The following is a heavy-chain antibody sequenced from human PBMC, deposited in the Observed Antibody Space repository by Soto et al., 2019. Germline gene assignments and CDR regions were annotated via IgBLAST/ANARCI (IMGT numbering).Heavy chain of an antibody. CDR1: GGSFSGYY. J-gene: IGHJ6*03. CDR3: ARGRRGSCYLDV. CDR2: INHSGST. Sequence: SETLSLTCAVYGGSFSGYYWSWIRQPPGKGLEWIGEINHSGSTNYNPSLKSRVTISVDTSKNQFSLKLSSVTAADTAVYYCARGRRGSCYLDVWGKGTTVTVSS. V-gene: IGHV4-34*01. D-gene: IGHD2-15*01.